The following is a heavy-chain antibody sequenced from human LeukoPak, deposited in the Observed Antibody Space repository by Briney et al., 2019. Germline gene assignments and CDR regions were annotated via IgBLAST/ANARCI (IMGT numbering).Heavy chain of an antibody. V-gene: IGHV3-33*01. CDR2: IWYDGSNK. CDR3: ARALAAGRTYYFDY. CDR1: GFTFSSYG. Sequence: GRSLRLSCAASGFTFSSYGMHWVRQAPGKGPEWVAVIWYDGSNKYYADSVKGRFTISRDNSKNTLYLQMNSLRAEDTAVYYCARALAAGRTYYFDYWGQGTLVTVSS. D-gene: IGHD6-13*01. J-gene: IGHJ4*02.